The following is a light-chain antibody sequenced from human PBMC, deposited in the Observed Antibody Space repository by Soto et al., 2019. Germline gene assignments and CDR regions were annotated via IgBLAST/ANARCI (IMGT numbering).Light chain of an antibody. J-gene: IGLJ2*01. CDR1: SSDIGAYNF. CDR3: TSWTTSTTMI. V-gene: IGLV2-14*03. CDR2: DDN. Sequence: QSALTQPASVSGSPGQSITISCTGTSSDIGAYNFVSWYQQHPGKAPKLILYDDNIRPSGVSNRFSGSKSGNTASLTISGLQAEDEADYYCTSWTTSTTMIFGGGTKVTVL.